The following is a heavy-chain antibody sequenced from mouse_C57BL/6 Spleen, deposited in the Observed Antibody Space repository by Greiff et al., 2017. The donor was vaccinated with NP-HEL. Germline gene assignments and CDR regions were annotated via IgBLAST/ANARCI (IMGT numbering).Heavy chain of an antibody. V-gene: IGHV14-1*01. Sequence: EVQLQQSGAELVRPGASVKLSCTASGFNIKDYYMHWVKQRPEQGLEWIGRIDPEDGDTEYAPKFQGKATVTVDTSSNTAYLQLSHRTSEDTALYNGACFYYFDYWGQGTTLTVSS. CDR2: IDPEDGDT. J-gene: IGHJ2*01. CDR3: ACFYYFDY. CDR1: GFNIKDYY.